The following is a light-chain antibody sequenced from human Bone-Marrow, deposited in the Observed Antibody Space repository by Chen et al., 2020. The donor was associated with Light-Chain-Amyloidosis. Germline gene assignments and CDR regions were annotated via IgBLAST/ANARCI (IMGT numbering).Light chain of an antibody. V-gene: IGLV2-23*02. CDR2: EVN. CDR1: SSDVGSFNL. Sequence: QSALTQPVSVSGSPGQSITISCTGTSSDVGSFNLVSWYQQHPGKAPKLMIYEVNKRPSGVSNRFSGSKSGNTASLTISGLQAEDEADYYCCSYAGSNTYVFGTETKVTVL. J-gene: IGLJ1*01. CDR3: CSYAGSNTYV.